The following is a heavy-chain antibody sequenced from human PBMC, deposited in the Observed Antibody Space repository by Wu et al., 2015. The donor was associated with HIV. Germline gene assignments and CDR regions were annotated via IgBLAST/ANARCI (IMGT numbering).Heavy chain of an antibody. V-gene: IGHV1-69*13. CDR2: IIPIFGTT. Sequence: QVQLVQSGAEVKKPGSSVKVSCKASGGTFSSYAISWVRQAPGQGLEWMGRIIPIFGTTNYAQKFQGRVTITADESTSTAYMELSSLRSEDTAVYYCARGLSLRGYSGYDSGAYYYYYMDVVGQRDHGHRLL. CDR3: ARGLSLRGYSGYDSGAYYYYYMDV. J-gene: IGHJ6*03. D-gene: IGHD5-12*01. CDR1: GGTFSSYA.